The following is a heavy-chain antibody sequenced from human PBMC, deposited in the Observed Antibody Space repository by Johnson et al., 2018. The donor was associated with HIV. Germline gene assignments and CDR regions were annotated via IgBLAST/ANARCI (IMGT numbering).Heavy chain of an antibody. CDR3: AKDGSSWYGDASDI. D-gene: IGHD6-13*01. J-gene: IGHJ3*02. CDR1: GFTFSAYY. CDR2: ISSSGSSV. Sequence: VQLVESGGGVVQPGRSLRLSCAASGFTFSAYYMSWIRQAPGKGLECLAYISSSGSSVYYTDSVKGRFTISRDNSKNTLHLQMNSLRAEDTAVYYCAKDGSSWYGDASDIWGQGTMVTVSP. V-gene: IGHV3-11*04.